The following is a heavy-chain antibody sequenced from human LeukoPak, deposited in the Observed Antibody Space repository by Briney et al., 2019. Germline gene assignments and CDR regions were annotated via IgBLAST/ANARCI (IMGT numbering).Heavy chain of an antibody. V-gene: IGHV6-1*01. CDR1: GDSVSSNRVP. Sequence: SQTLSLTCGISGDSVSSNRVPWNWVRQSPSRGLEWLGRTYYRSKWYNDYAISVRSRITINPDTSKNQFSLQLNSVTPEDTAVYYCARDWGTLTDGFDIWGQGTMVIVSS. J-gene: IGHJ3*02. CDR2: TYYRSKWYN. CDR3: ARDWGTLTDGFDI. D-gene: IGHD3-16*01.